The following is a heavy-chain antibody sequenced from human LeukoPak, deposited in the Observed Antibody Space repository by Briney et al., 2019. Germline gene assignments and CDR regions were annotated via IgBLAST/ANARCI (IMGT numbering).Heavy chain of an antibody. J-gene: IGHJ4*02. CDR3: ARDSTMDTAFDY. Sequence: GGSLRLSCASSGFTFSSYAMSWVRQAPGKGLEWVSFISSSSLHIYYADSVKGRFTISRDNAKNSLYLQMNSLRADDTAVYYCARDSTMDTAFDYWGQGTLVTVSS. V-gene: IGHV3-21*05. D-gene: IGHD3-10*01. CDR1: GFTFSSYA. CDR2: ISSSSLHI.